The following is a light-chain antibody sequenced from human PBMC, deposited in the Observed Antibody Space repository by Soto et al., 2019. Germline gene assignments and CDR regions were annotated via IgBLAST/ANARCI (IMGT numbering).Light chain of an antibody. J-gene: IGKJ4*01. V-gene: IGKV3-20*01. CDR3: QQYDRSPLIT. Sequence: EIVLTQSPGTLSLSPGERATLSCRASQTVNSNYLAWYQQRAGQAPRLLIYGASTRAADIPDRFSGSGSGTDLTLTISRREPEEFAVYYCQQYDRSPLITFGGGTKVEIK. CDR2: GAS. CDR1: QTVNSNY.